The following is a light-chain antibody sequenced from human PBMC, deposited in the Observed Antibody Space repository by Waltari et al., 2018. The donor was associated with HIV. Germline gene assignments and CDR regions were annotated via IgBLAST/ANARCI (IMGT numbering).Light chain of an antibody. CDR1: SSNIGSNT. Sequence: QSVLTQPPSASGTPGHRVTISCSGSSSNIGSNTVNWYQQLPGTAPKLLIYSNKQRPSGVPDRCYGSRSGTSASLAISVLQSEDEADYYCAAWDDSLNGNWVFGGGTKLTVL. V-gene: IGLV1-44*01. J-gene: IGLJ3*02. CDR3: AAWDDSLNGNWV. CDR2: SNK.